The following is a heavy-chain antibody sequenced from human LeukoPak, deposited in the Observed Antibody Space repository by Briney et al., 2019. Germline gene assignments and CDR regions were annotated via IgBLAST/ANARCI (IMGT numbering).Heavy chain of an antibody. CDR1: GYTFTGYY. V-gene: IGHV1-2*02. CDR2: INPNSGGT. CDR3: KLVDYYYYYYMDV. J-gene: IGHJ6*03. D-gene: IGHD6-6*01. Sequence: EASVKVSCKASGYTFTGYYMHWVRQAPGQGLEWMGWINPNSGGTNYAQKFQGRVTMTRDTSISTAYMELSRLRSDDTAVYYCKLVDYYYYYYMDVWGKGTTVTVSS.